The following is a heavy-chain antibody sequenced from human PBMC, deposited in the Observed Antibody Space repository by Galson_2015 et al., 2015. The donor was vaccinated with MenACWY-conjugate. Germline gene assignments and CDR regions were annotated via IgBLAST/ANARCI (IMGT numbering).Heavy chain of an antibody. Sequence: SLRLSCAASGLTFSSFSMKWVRQAPGKGLEWISYISTGSSTIYYADSVKGRFTISRDNSKNTLYLQMNSLRAEDTAVYYCARQGYSYGSDYYYGLDVWGQGTTVTVSS. CDR3: ARQGYSYGSDYYYGLDV. D-gene: IGHD5-18*01. CDR2: ISTGSSTI. V-gene: IGHV3-48*04. J-gene: IGHJ6*02. CDR1: GLTFSSFS.